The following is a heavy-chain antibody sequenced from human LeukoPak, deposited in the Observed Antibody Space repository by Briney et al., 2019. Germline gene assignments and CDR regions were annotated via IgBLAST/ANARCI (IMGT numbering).Heavy chain of an antibody. D-gene: IGHD2-2*02. CDR2: IDWDDDK. Sequence: SGPALVKPTQTLTLTCTFSGFSLSTSEMRVSWIRQPPGKALEWLARIDWDDDKFYSTSLKTRLTISKDTSKNQVVLTMTNMDPVDTATYYCARSPYCSSTSCYTYFDYWGQGTLVTVSS. CDR1: GFSLSTSEMR. J-gene: IGHJ4*02. CDR3: ARSPYCSSTSCYTYFDY. V-gene: IGHV2-70*04.